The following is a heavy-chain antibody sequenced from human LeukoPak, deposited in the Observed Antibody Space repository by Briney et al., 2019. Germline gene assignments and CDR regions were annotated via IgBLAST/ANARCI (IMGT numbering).Heavy chain of an antibody. CDR1: GFTFSSYG. Sequence: GGSLRLSCAASGFTFSSYGMHWVRQAPGKGLEWVAVISYDGSNEYYADSVKGRFTISRDNSKNTLYLQMNSLRAEDTAVYYCAKDSCSSTSCYTGGPNWFDPWGQGTLVTVSS. J-gene: IGHJ5*02. CDR2: ISYDGSNE. D-gene: IGHD2-2*02. CDR3: AKDSCSSTSCYTGGPNWFDP. V-gene: IGHV3-30*18.